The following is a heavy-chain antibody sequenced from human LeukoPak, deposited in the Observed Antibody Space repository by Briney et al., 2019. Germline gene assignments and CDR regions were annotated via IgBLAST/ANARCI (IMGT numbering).Heavy chain of an antibody. CDR1: GYTFTSYY. J-gene: IGHJ4*02. D-gene: IGHD5-18*01. CDR3: ARAQGYSYSSHFDY. V-gene: IGHV1-46*01. CDR2: INPSGGGT. Sequence: ASVKVSCKASGYTFTSYYLHWVRQAPGQGLEWMGIINPSGGGTNYAQKFQDRVTMTSETSTTTVYMELSSLRSEDTAVYYCARAQGYSYSSHFDYWGQGTLVTVSS.